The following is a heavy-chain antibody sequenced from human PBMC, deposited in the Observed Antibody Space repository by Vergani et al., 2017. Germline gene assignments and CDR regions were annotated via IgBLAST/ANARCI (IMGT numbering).Heavy chain of an antibody. CDR3: ARSQGDYWYFDL. J-gene: IGHJ2*01. Sequence: QVQLQESGPGLVKPSQTLSLTCTVSGGSISSGFYWAWFRQSPGEGLQWLTSIHNRGKTYHNPSLKSRVSVSLDTSKNRFSLNLTSVTATDTAVYYCARSQGDYWYFDLWGPGSLVTVSS. CDR1: GGSISSGFY. CDR2: IHNRGKT. V-gene: IGHV4-38-2*02. D-gene: IGHD2-21*01.